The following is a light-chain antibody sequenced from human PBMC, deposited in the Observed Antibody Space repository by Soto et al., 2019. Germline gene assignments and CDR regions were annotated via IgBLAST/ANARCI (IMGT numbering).Light chain of an antibody. V-gene: IGKV1-39*01. CDR3: QQSYSTPLI. CDR2: AAS. Sequence: DIQMTQSPSSLSASVGDRVTITCRASQSISSYLNWYQQKPGKAPKLLIYAASSLQSGVPSRFSGSGSGKEFTLKITRLQPEDFATYYCQQSYSTPLIFGGGSKVE. J-gene: IGKJ4*01. CDR1: QSISSY.